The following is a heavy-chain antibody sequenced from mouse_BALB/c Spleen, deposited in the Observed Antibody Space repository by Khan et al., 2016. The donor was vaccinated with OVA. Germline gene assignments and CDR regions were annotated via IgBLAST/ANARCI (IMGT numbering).Heavy chain of an antibody. V-gene: IGHV14-1*02. CDR3: ARRGYGNYWIAY. D-gene: IGHD2-1*01. Sequence: EVELVESGAELVRPGALVKLSCKASGFNIKDYYIPWVKQRPEQGLEWIGWIDPENGHTIYDPKFQGKASITADTSSNTAYLQLSSLTSEDTAVYYCARRGYGNYWIAYWVQGTLVTVSA. J-gene: IGHJ3*01. CDR2: IDPENGHT. CDR1: GFNIKDYY.